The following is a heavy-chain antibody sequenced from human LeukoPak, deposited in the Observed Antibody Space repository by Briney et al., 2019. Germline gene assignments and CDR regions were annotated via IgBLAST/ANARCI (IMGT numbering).Heavy chain of an antibody. CDR1: GFTFRSYG. Sequence: GGSLRLSCVASGFTFRSYGMHWVRQAPGKGLEWVSVISGSGGSTYSAESVKGRFTISRDNSKNTLYLQMNSLRVEDTAVYYCAKGPRASGWTYFDYWGQGTLVTVSS. J-gene: IGHJ4*02. V-gene: IGHV3-23*01. CDR2: ISGSGGST. D-gene: IGHD6-19*01. CDR3: AKGPRASGWTYFDY.